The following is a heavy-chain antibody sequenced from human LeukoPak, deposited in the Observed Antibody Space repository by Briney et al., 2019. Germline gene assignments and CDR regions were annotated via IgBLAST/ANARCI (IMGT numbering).Heavy chain of an antibody. CDR1: GFTFSSYA. CDR2: ISYDGSNK. CDR3: ARGLSPWIVATIAYYYGMDV. D-gene: IGHD5-12*01. V-gene: IGHV3-30*04. J-gene: IGHJ6*02. Sequence: GGSLRLSCAASGFTFSSYAMHWVRQAPGKGLEWVAVISYDGSNKYYADSVKGRFTISRDNSKNTLYPQMNSLRAEDTAVYYCARGLSPWIVATIAYYYGMDVWGQGTTVTVSS.